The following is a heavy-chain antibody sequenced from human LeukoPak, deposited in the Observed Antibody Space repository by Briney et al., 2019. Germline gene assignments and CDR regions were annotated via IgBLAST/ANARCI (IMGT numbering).Heavy chain of an antibody. D-gene: IGHD2/OR15-2a*01. V-gene: IGHV5-51*01. CDR2: IFRGDSDT. J-gene: IGHJ4*02. Sequence: NAGASLLISCKGSGYSFSCYWSGWGRQMPGEGLGWVGIIFRGDSDTRYTLSFQGQVTIAADKTIRTAHVQWSSPRASDTVMYYCAKYINSRISFDFWGQGTLVTVSS. CDR3: AKYINSRISFDF. CDR1: GYSFSCYW.